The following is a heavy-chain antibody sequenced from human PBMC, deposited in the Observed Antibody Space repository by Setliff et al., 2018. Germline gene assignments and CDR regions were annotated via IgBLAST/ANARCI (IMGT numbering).Heavy chain of an antibody. D-gene: IGHD1-26*01. Sequence: PSVKVSCKVSGYTLIELSIHWVRQAPGQGLEWMGIINVGGGSTTYAQNLQGRVTMTRDTSTSTLYMELASLRSEDTAVYYCARAGDAASGRKGVFEYWGQGTAVTVSS. CDR3: ARAGDAASGRKGVFEY. CDR2: INVGGGST. V-gene: IGHV1-46*01. CDR1: GYTLIELS. J-gene: IGHJ4*02.